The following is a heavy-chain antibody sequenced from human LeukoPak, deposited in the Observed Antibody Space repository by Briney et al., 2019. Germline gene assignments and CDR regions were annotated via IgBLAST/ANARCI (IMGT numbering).Heavy chain of an antibody. V-gene: IGHV4-34*01. J-gene: IGHJ4*02. CDR2: INHSGST. CDR1: GGSFSGYY. Sequence: SETLSLTCAVYGGSFSGYYWSWIRQPPGKGLEWIGEINHSGSTDYNPSLKSRVTISVDTSKNQFSLKLSSVTAADTAVYYCARVLGYYYGSGSYGYFDYWGQGTLVTVSS. D-gene: IGHD3-10*01. CDR3: ARVLGYYYGSGSYGYFDY.